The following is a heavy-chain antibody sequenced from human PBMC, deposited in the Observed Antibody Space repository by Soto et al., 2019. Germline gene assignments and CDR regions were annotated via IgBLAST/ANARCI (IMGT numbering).Heavy chain of an antibody. V-gene: IGHV4-59*01. CDR3: ARSGRSGYYYYYGMDV. J-gene: IGHJ6*02. Sequence: SETLSLTCTSSCDSIIGYYWSWIRQPPGKGLEWIGYIYESGSINYNPSLKSRVTMSIDTSKNQFSLRLSSVIAAGTAVYYCARSGRSGYYYYYGMDVWGQGTTVTVSS. CDR2: IYESGSI. CDR1: CDSIIGYY. D-gene: IGHD3-22*01.